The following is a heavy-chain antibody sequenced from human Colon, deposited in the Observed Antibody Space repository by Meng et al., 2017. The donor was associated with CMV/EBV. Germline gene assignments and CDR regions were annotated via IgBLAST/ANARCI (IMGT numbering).Heavy chain of an antibody. CDR3: ARTEYCGSTSCYSYYGMDV. CDR1: GFTFSSHE. CDR2: ISRSGDII. V-gene: IGHV3-48*03. D-gene: IGHD2-2*02. Sequence: GESLKISCAASGFTFSSHEMNWVRQAPGKGLEWISYISRSGDIIYSADSVKGRFTISRDNANNSLYLQMNSLRAEETAVYYCARTEYCGSTSCYSYYGMDVWGQGTTVTVSS. J-gene: IGHJ6*02.